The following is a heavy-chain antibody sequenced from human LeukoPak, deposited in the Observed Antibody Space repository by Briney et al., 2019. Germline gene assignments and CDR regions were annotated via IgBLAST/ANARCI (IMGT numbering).Heavy chain of an antibody. J-gene: IGHJ3*02. CDR3: ARDHDILTDDAFDI. CDR2: ISAYNGNT. CDR1: GYTFTSYG. D-gene: IGHD3-9*01. Sequence: ASVNVSCKASGYTFTSYGISWVRQAPGQGLEWMGWISAYNGNTNYAQKLQGRVTMTTDTSKSTAYMELRSLRSDDTAVYYCARDHDILTDDAFDIWGQGTMVTVSS. V-gene: IGHV1-18*01.